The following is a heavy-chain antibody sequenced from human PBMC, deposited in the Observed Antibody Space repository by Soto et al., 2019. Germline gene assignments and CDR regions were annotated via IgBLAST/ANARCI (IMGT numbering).Heavy chain of an antibody. CDR1: GFTFSSDS. CDR2: ISSFGSYI. V-gene: IGHV3-21*01. CDR3: AKQRLVYSRYYFDY. J-gene: IGHJ4*02. D-gene: IGHD3-22*01. Sequence: PGGSLRLSCAAPGFTFSSDSMTWVRQAPGKGLEWVSSISSFGSYIYYADSVKGRFTISRDNAKNSLYLQMNSLRAEDTAVYYCAKQRLVYSRYYFDYWGQGTLVTVSS.